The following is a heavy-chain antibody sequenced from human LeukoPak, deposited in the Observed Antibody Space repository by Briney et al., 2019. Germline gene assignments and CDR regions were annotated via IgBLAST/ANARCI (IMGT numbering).Heavy chain of an antibody. CDR1: GGSISSGSYY. Sequence: SQTLSLTCTVSGGSISSGSYYWSWIRQPAGKGLEWIGRIYTSGSTNYNPSLKSRVTISVDTSKNQFSLKLSSVTAADTAVYYCARDRGTGPNFDYWGQGTLVTVSS. D-gene: IGHD3-10*01. CDR3: ARDRGTGPNFDY. V-gene: IGHV4-61*02. CDR2: IYTSGST. J-gene: IGHJ4*02.